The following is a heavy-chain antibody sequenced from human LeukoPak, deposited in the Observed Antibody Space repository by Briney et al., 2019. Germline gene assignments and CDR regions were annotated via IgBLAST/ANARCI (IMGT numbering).Heavy chain of an antibody. D-gene: IGHD2-15*01. CDR2: INPSGGST. V-gene: IGHV1-46*01. J-gene: IGHJ4*02. CDR1: GYTFTSFY. Sequence: ASVNVSCKASGYTFTSFYMHWVRQAPGQGLEWVGIINPSGGSTSYAQKFQGRVTMTRDTSTSTVYMELSSLRSEDTAVYYCASPSLGYCSGGSCYSMKYWGQGTLVTVSS. CDR3: ASPSLGYCSGGSCYSMKY.